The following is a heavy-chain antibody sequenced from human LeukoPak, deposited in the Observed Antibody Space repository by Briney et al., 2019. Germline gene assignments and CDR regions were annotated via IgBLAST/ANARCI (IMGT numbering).Heavy chain of an antibody. J-gene: IGHJ4*02. V-gene: IGHV3-49*04. CDR2: IRSKTYEGTT. CDR3: TRVLDLGYCISTSCYTDY. CDR1: GFTFGDYA. Sequence: GGSLRLSCTASGFTFGDYAMSWVRQAPGKGLEWVGFIRSKTYEGTTEYPASVKGRFTISRDDAKRIAYLQINRLNTEDSAVDYCTRVLDLGYCISTSCYTDYWGQGTLVTVSS. D-gene: IGHD2-2*02.